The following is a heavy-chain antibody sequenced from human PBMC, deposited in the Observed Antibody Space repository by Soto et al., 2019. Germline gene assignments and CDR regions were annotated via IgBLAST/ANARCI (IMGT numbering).Heavy chain of an antibody. CDR1: RFTFDNYV. CDR3: TKGWLDY. CDR2: ISDSGGST. V-gene: IGHV3-23*01. Sequence: EVYLLDSGGGLVQPGGSLRVSCVASRFTFDNYVMSWVRQAPGKGLEWVSSISDSGGSTYYADSVKGRFTISRDNSKNTLHLQMNSLSAEDTAVYFCTKGWLDYWGHGTLVTVSS. J-gene: IGHJ5*01.